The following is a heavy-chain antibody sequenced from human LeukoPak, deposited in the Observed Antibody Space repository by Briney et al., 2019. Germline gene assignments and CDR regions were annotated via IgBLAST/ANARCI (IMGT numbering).Heavy chain of an antibody. J-gene: IGHJ4*02. CDR3: AKDRRYCSGGSCDLFDY. Sequence: PGGSLRLSCAAFGSTFTNAWMSWVRQAPGKGLEWVGHIKSKGDGGTTNYAAPVQGRFTILRDDSKNTLYLQMNSLRAEDTAVYYCAKDRRYCSGGSCDLFDYWGQGTLVTVSS. CDR1: GSTFTNAW. D-gene: IGHD2-15*01. V-gene: IGHV3-15*01. CDR2: IKSKGDGGTT.